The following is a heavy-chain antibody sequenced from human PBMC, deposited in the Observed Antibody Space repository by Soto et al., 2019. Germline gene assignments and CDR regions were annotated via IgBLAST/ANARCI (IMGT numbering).Heavy chain of an antibody. D-gene: IGHD3-3*01. CDR3: AKGYDFWGGSLDYYGMAV. Sequence: PGESLKISCKGSGYIFTSYWIGWVRQMPGKGLEWMGIIYPGDSDTRYSPSLQGHVTISADKTISTACLRLSSVKASDTAMYYCAKGYDFWGGSLDYYGMAVWGQGTPVPVSS. J-gene: IGHJ6*02. CDR1: GYIFTSYW. CDR2: IYPGDSDT. V-gene: IGHV5-51*03.